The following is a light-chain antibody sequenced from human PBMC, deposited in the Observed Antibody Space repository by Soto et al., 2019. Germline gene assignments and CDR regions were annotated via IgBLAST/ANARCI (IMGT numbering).Light chain of an antibody. Sequence: EIVLTQSPATLSLSPGQRAALSCRASQSVSSHLAWYQQKPGQAPRLLIYDASNRATGIPARFSGSGSGTDITLIIRSLEPEDLAVYSCQQRSNWPLTFGGGTKVEIK. CDR2: DAS. J-gene: IGKJ4*01. CDR3: QQRSNWPLT. CDR1: QSVSSH. V-gene: IGKV3-11*01.